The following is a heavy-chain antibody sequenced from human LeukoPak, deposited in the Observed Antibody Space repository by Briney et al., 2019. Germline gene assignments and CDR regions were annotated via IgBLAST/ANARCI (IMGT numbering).Heavy chain of an antibody. D-gene: IGHD4-11*01. CDR2: ISAYNGNT. CDR3: ARDSDSNYEGPYYYMDV. Sequence: ASVKVSCKASGYTFTSYGISWVRQAPGQGLEWMGWISAYNGNTNYAQKLQGRVTMTTDTSTSTAYMELRSLRSDDTAVYYCARDSDSNYEGPYYYMDVWGKGTTVTVSS. V-gene: IGHV1-18*01. J-gene: IGHJ6*03. CDR1: GYTFTSYG.